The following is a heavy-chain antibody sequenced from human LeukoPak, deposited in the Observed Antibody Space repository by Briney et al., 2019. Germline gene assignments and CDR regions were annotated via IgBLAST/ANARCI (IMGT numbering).Heavy chain of an antibody. V-gene: IGHV1-18*01. CDR1: GYTFTSYG. Sequence: GESLKISCTGSGYTFTSYGISWVRQAPGQGLEWMGWISAYNGNTNYAQKLQGRVTMTTDTSTSTAYMELRSLRSDDTAVYYCARGSLLWFGELFHWFDPWGQGTLVTVSS. D-gene: IGHD3-10*01. CDR3: ARGSLLWFGELFHWFDP. J-gene: IGHJ5*02. CDR2: ISAYNGNT.